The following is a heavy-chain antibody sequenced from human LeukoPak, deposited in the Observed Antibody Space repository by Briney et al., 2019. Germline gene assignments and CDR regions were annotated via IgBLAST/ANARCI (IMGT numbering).Heavy chain of an antibody. Sequence: ASVKVSCKAAGYTCTSYDINWVGQAAGQGREGMGGMNPNSGKTGYAQKFQGRVTITSNKTISTDYMEVSRRRSEETGGYYCARGLRSRGLYVGSLFDPWGQGTLLTVSS. CDR2: MNPNSGKT. CDR1: GYTCTSYD. J-gene: IGHJ5*02. CDR3: ARGLRSRGLYVGSLFDP. D-gene: IGHD6-19*01. V-gene: IGHV1-8*03.